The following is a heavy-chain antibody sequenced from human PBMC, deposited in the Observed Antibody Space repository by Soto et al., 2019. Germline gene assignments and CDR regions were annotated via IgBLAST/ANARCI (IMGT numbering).Heavy chain of an antibody. D-gene: IGHD3-10*01. CDR2: ISGSGGST. V-gene: IGHV3-23*01. Sequence: EVQLLESGGGLVQPGGSLRLSCAASGFTFSSYAMSWVRQAPGKGLEWVSAISGSGGSTYYADSVKGRFTISRDNSKNRLYLQMNSLRAEDTAVYYCAKGGFGPRYRGYYGMDVWGQGTTVTVSS. J-gene: IGHJ6*02. CDR1: GFTFSSYA. CDR3: AKGGFGPRYRGYYGMDV.